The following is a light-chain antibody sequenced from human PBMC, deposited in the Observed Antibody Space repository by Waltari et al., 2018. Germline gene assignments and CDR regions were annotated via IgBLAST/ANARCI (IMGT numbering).Light chain of an antibody. CDR2: DAS. CDR1: QSVSSD. Sequence: EIVLTQSPDNLSLSPGERATLSCRASQSVSSDLAWYQQKPGQAPRLLIYDASNRATGIPARFSGSGSGTDFTLTISSLEPEDFAVYYCQQRSNWAYTFGQGTKLEIK. CDR3: QQRSNWAYT. V-gene: IGKV3-11*01. J-gene: IGKJ2*01.